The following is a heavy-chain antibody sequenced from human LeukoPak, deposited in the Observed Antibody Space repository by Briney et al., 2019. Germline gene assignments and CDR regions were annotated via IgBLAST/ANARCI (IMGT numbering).Heavy chain of an antibody. CDR1: GFTFSSYG. D-gene: IGHD3-22*01. V-gene: IGHV3-30*18. J-gene: IGHJ1*01. CDR3: AKATYYYDSSNIQH. Sequence: PGRSLRLSCAASGFTFSSYGMHWVRQAPGKGLERVAVISYDGSNKYYADSVKGRFTISRDNSKNTLYLQMNSLRAEDTAVYYCAKATYYYDSSNIQHWGQGTLVTVSS. CDR2: ISYDGSNK.